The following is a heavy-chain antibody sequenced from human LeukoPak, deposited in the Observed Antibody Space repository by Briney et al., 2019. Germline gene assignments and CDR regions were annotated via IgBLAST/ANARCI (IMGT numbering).Heavy chain of an antibody. Sequence: ASVKVSCKAPGYTFTDYYIHWVRQAPAQGLEWMGWINPSSGDTDSAQEFQGRVTMTSDTSITSAYMELTRLTSDDTAVYYCARSNTSGYYPPTLRYWGQGTLVTVSS. CDR3: ARSNTSGYYPPTLRY. D-gene: IGHD3-22*01. J-gene: IGHJ4*02. V-gene: IGHV1-2*02. CDR2: INPSSGDT. CDR1: GYTFTDYY.